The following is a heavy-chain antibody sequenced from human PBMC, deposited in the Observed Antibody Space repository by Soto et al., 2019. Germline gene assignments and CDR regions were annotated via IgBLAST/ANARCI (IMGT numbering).Heavy chain of an antibody. J-gene: IGHJ4*02. CDR2: ISSSSDTI. D-gene: IGHD2-2*02. CDR3: TRDKADRYCITTSCYSPRDY. Sequence: GGSLRLSCAASGFSFSSYSVNWVRQAPGKGLEWVSYISSSSDTIHYADSVKGRFTTSRDNAKNSLYLQMNSLRDEDTAVYYCTRDKADRYCITTSCYSPRDYWGQGRLVTVSS. V-gene: IGHV3-48*02. CDR1: GFSFSSYS.